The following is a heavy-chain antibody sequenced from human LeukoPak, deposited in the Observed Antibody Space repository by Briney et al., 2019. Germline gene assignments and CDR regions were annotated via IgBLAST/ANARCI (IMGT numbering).Heavy chain of an antibody. CDR3: ATPYSGGYHGLDI. Sequence: SETLSLTCTVSGGSISSNKYYWGWLRQPPGKGREWIGSIYYSGSTYYNPSLKSRVTISVGTSKNQFSLKLSSVTAADTAVFYCATPYSGGYHGLDIWGQGTMVTVSS. CDR1: GGSISSNKYY. J-gene: IGHJ3*02. V-gene: IGHV4-39*01. D-gene: IGHD1-26*01. CDR2: IYYSGST.